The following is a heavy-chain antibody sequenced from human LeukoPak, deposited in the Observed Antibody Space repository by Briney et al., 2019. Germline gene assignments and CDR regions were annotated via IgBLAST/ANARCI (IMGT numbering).Heavy chain of an antibody. V-gene: IGHV3-7*01. Sequence: GGSLRLSCSASGFTFSTYGMSWVRQAPGKGLEWVANIKQDGSEKYYVDSVKGRFTISRDNAKNSLYLQMNSLRAEDTAVYYCAREDYSSSWYPHYYMDVWGKGTTVTISS. CDR3: AREDYSSSWYPHYYMDV. CDR2: IKQDGSEK. D-gene: IGHD6-13*01. CDR1: GFTFSTYG. J-gene: IGHJ6*03.